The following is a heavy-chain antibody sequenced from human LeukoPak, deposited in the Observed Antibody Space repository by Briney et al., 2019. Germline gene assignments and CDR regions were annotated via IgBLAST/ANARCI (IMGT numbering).Heavy chain of an antibody. CDR3: ARGEHRDDYVRGKGFDP. CDR2: INPNSGGT. CDR1: GYTFTGYY. V-gene: IGHV1-2*02. D-gene: IGHD3-16*01. J-gene: IGHJ5*02. Sequence: ASVKVSCKASGYTFTGYYMHWVRQAPGQGLEWMEWINPNSGGTNYAQKFQGRVTMTRDKSISTAYMELSRLRSDDTAVYYCARGEHRDDYVRGKGFDPWGQGTLVTVSS.